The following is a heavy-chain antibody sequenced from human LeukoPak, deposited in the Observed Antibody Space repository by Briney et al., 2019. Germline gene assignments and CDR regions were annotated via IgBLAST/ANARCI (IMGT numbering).Heavy chain of an antibody. CDR3: VRGSSTYFDY. Sequence: ASVKVSCKASGYTFTDYNMHWVRQAPGQGLEWMGWINPNSGDTNYAQRFQGRVTMTRDTSISTAYMELSRLRSGDTAMYYCVRGSSTYFDYWGQGTLVTVSS. CDR1: GYTFTDYN. CDR2: INPNSGDT. V-gene: IGHV1-2*02. J-gene: IGHJ4*02.